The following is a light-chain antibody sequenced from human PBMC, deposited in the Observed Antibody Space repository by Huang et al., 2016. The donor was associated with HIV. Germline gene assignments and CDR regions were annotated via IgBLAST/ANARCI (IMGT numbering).Light chain of an antibody. CDR3: QQYNVWPYT. CDR1: QSINNN. J-gene: IGKJ2*01. CDR2: GAS. V-gene: IGKV3-15*01. Sequence: VLTQSPVTLSVSPGEGATLSCRASQSINNNLDWYQQKPGQPPSLLIDGASTRGAGIPGRFSGSASGTQFTLNITSLQSEDFIVYYCQQYNVWPYTFGQGTKLEIK.